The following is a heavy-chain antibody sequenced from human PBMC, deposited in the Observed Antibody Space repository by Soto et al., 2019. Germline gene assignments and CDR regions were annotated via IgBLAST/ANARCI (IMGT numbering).Heavy chain of an antibody. Sequence: SETLSLTCTVSSGPDRSHNWGWIRQPPGRGLEWIGYVYYTGDTAYNPSLRGRVTISADTSTNDISLTLNSVTAADTAVYYCGRQGIDYLHGLVDVRGQRTKVTVSS. D-gene: IGHD4-17*01. CDR3: GRQGIDYLHGLVDV. CDR2: VYYTGDT. J-gene: IGHJ6*02. V-gene: IGHV4-59*08. CDR1: SGPDRSHN.